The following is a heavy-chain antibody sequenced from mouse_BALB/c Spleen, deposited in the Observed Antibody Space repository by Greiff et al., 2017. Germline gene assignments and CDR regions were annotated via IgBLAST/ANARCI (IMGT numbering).Heavy chain of an antibody. CDR3: AKKGGGLRDYYAMDY. D-gene: IGHD2-4*01. CDR1: GFSLTSYG. V-gene: IGHV2-5-1*01. CDR2: IWRGGST. Sequence: QVQLKESGPSLVQPSQSLSITCTVSGFSLTSYGVHWVRQSPGKGLEWLGVIWRGGSTDYNAAFMSRLSITKDNSKSQVFFKMNSLQADDTAIYYGAKKGGGLRDYYAMDYWGQGTSVTVSS. J-gene: IGHJ4*01.